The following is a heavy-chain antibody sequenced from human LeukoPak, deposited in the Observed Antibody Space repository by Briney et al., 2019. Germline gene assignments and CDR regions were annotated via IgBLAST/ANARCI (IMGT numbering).Heavy chain of an antibody. CDR1: KFTFSDYS. Sequence: PGGSLRLSCAASKFTFSDYSMSWVRQAPGKGLEWVSSISSIRNYIYYADSVKGRFTVSRDNAKNSLYLQMNSLRAEDMAVYYCARTVTGRYDYWGQGTLVTVSS. V-gene: IGHV3-21*01. CDR2: ISSIRNYI. J-gene: IGHJ4*02. CDR3: ARTVTGRYDY. D-gene: IGHD3-10*01.